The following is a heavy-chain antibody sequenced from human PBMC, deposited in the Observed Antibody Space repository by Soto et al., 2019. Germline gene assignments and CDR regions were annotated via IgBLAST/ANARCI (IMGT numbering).Heavy chain of an antibody. V-gene: IGHV4-30-4*01. Sequence: SETLSLTCTVSGGSISSGDYYWSWIRQPPGKGLEWIGYIYYSGSTYYNPSLKSRVTISVDTSKNQFSLKLSSVTAADTAVYYCARKHDFAMYNWLDPWGQGTLVTVSS. CDR3: ARKHDFAMYNWLDP. D-gene: IGHD2-21*02. CDR2: IYYSGST. J-gene: IGHJ5*02. CDR1: GGSISSGDYY.